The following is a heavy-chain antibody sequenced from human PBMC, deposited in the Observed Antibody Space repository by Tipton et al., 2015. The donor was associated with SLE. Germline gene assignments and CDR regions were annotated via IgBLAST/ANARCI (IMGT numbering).Heavy chain of an antibody. CDR2: IYYSGST. D-gene: IGHD6-13*01. CDR1: GGSISSHY. CDR3: ARDIAAAGDYYGMDV. V-gene: IGHV4-59*11. J-gene: IGHJ6*02. Sequence: TLSLTCTVSGGSISSHYWRWIRQPPGKGLEWIGYIYYSGSTNYNPSLKSRVTISVDTSKNHFSLKLSSVTAADTAVYYCARDIAAAGDYYGMDVWGQGTTVTVSS.